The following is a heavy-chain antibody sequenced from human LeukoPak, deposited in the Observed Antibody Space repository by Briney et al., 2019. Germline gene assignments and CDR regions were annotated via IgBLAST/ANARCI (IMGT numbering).Heavy chain of an antibody. D-gene: IGHD3-10*01. Sequence: GGSLRLSCAASGFTFNSYAMNWVRQAPGKGLEWVSTISSSGNNTYYADSVKGRFTISRDNAKNSLFLQMNSLRAEDTAVYYCARGSLVHYYGSGSYRIRAGFDYWGQGTLVTVSS. J-gene: IGHJ4*02. CDR1: GFTFNSYA. CDR3: ARGSLVHYYGSGSYRIRAGFDY. CDR2: ISSSGNNT. V-gene: IGHV3-21*01.